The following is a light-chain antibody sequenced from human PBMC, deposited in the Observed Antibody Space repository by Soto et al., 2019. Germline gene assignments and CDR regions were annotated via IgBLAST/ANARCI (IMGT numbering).Light chain of an antibody. Sequence: DIPMTQSPSSLSASVGDRVSITCRASQSISSYLNWYQQKPGKAPKLLIYAASGLQSGVPSRFSGSGSGTDFTLTISSLQPEDFATYYCQQSYIIPLAFGGGTKVEIK. V-gene: IGKV1-39*01. CDR3: QQSYIIPLA. J-gene: IGKJ4*01. CDR1: QSISSY. CDR2: AAS.